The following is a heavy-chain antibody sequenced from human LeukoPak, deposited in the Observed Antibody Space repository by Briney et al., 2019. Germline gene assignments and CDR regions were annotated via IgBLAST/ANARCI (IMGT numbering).Heavy chain of an antibody. CDR1: GGTFSSYAI. CDR3: ARDGPRIRYYYDSSGPRHDAFDI. J-gene: IGHJ3*02. D-gene: IGHD3-22*01. CDR2: IYYSGST. Sequence: SCKASGGTFSSYAISWIRQPPGKGLEWIGSIYYSGSTYYNPSLKSRVTISVDTSKNQFSLKLSSVTAADTAVYYCARDGPRIRYYYDSSGPRHDAFDIWGQGTMVTVSS. V-gene: IGHV4-39*07.